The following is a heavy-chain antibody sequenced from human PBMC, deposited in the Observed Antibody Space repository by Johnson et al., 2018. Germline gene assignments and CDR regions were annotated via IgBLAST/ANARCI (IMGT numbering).Heavy chain of an antibody. D-gene: IGHD4-17*01. J-gene: IGHJ3*02. Sequence: VQLVESGGGVVQPGRSLRLSCAASGFTFSSYGMPWVRQAPGKGLAWVAVIWYDGSNTYYADSVKGRFTISRDNSQNTLYLQMNSLRAEDTAVYYCARSVGDYFNYDAFDIWGQGTMVTGSS. CDR3: ARSVGDYFNYDAFDI. CDR1: GFTFSSYG. CDR2: IWYDGSNT. V-gene: IGHV3-33*01.